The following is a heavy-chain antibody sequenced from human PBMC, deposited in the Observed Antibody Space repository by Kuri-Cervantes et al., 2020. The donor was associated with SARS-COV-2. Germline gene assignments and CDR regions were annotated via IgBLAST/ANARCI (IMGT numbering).Heavy chain of an antibody. CDR2: ISSSSSYI. D-gene: IGHD1-26*01. J-gene: IGHJ4*02. CDR3: ARVSGSYSILYFDY. CDR1: GFTFSSYS. V-gene: IGHV3-21*01. Sequence: GESLKISCAASGFTFSSYSMNWVRQAPGKGLEWVSSISSSSSYIYYADSAKGRFTISRDNAKNSLYLQMNSLRAEDTAVYYCARVSGSYSILYFDYWGQGTLVTVSS.